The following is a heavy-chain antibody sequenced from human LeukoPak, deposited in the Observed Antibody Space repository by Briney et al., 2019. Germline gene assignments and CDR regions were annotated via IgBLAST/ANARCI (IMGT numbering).Heavy chain of an antibody. D-gene: IGHD3-22*01. CDR3: ARDREYYYDSSGHLDI. J-gene: IGHJ3*02. V-gene: IGHV4-59*01. CDR1: GGSISRYY. Sequence: SETLSLTCTVSGGSISRYYWSWTRQPPGKGLEWLGYIYYSGSTNYNPSLKSRVTISVDTSKNQFSLKLSSVTAADTAVYYCARDREYYYDSSGHLDIWGQGTMVTVSS. CDR2: IYYSGST.